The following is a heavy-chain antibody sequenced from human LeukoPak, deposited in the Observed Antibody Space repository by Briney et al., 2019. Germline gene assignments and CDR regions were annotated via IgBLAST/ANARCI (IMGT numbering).Heavy chain of an antibody. CDR2: IYYSGSM. D-gene: IGHD4-17*01. CDR1: GGSISSSSYY. Sequence: PSETLSLTCTVSGGSISSSSYYWGWIRQPPGKGLEWVGNIYYSGSMYNQNPSLKSRVTISVDTSKNQFSLKLSSVTAADTAVYYCATTRSTVTTATVLDYWGQGTLVTVSS. V-gene: IGHV4-39*07. CDR3: ATTRSTVTTATVLDY. J-gene: IGHJ4*02.